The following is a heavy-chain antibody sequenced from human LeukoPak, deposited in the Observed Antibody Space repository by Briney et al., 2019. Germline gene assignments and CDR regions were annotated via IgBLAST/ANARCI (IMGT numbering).Heavy chain of an antibody. J-gene: IGHJ4*02. V-gene: IGHV3-23*01. CDR2: IYGRGGST. D-gene: IGHD3-10*01. Sequence: GGSPRLSRAAPGFTFRSYAMSSVRQAPGEGVGWGSAIYGRGGSTYYADSVKGRFTISRDNSKNTLYLQMNSLRAEDTAVYYCAKDALYYYGSGSYRGYFDYWGQGTLVTVSS. CDR1: GFTFRSYA. CDR3: AKDALYYYGSGSYRGYFDY.